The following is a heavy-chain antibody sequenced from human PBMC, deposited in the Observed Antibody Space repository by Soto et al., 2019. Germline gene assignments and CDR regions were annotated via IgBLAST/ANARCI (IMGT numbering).Heavy chain of an antibody. CDR3: AREPSP. Sequence: SETLSLTCAVYGGSFSGYYWNWIRQSPGKRLEWIGEISHSGITNYNPSLKSRVAISVDTSKNQFSLKLSSVTAADTAVYYCAREPSPWGQGTLVTVSS. J-gene: IGHJ5*02. CDR2: ISHSGIT. V-gene: IGHV4-34*09. CDR1: GGSFSGYY.